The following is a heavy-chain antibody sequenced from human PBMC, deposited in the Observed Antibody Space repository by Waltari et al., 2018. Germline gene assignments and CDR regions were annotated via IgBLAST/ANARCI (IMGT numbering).Heavy chain of an antibody. Sequence: QVQLQQWGAGLLKPSETLSPTCDVYGGSFSGYYWSWIRQPPGQGLEWIGEINHMGSTNCNPSLKSRVTISVDTSKNQFSLKLSSVTATDTAVYYCARVVWGVGVRRVNWYFDLWGRGTLVTVSS. CDR3: ARVVWGVGVRRVNWYFDL. CDR1: GGSFSGYY. J-gene: IGHJ2*01. D-gene: IGHD3-16*01. CDR2: INHMGST. V-gene: IGHV4-34*01.